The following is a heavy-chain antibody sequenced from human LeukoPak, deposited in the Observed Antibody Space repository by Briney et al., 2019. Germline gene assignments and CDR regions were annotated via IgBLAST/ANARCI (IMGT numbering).Heavy chain of an antibody. CDR1: GYTFTSYA. V-gene: IGHV1-3*01. D-gene: IGHD1-26*01. Sequence: ASVKVSCKASGYTFTSYAMHWVRQAPGQRLEWMGWINAGNGNTKYSQKFQGRVTITRDTSASTAYMELSSLRSEDTAVYYCVRSLVGATIQLSYWGQGTLVTVSS. CDR3: VRSLVGATIQLSY. J-gene: IGHJ4*02. CDR2: INAGNGNT.